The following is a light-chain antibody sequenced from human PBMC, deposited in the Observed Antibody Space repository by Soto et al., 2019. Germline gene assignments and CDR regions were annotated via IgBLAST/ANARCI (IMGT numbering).Light chain of an antibody. CDR3: MQALQMRT. V-gene: IGKV2-28*01. CDR1: QSLLHSDGYNY. J-gene: IGKJ1*01. Sequence: DIVMTQSPLSLPVTPGEPASISCRSSQSLLHSDGYNYLDWYLQKPGQSPQLLIYLGSNRASGVPDRFSASRSGTDFTLKISRVEAGDVGVYYCMQALQMRTFGQGTKVEIK. CDR2: LGS.